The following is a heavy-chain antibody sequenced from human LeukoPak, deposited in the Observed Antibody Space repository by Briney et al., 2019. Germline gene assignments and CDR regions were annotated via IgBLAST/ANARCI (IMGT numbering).Heavy chain of an antibody. D-gene: IGHD3-9*01. V-gene: IGHV1-18*01. Sequence: ASVKVSCKASGGTFSSYAISWVRQAPGQGLEWMGWISAYNGNTNYAQKLQGRVTMTTDTSTSTAYMELRSLRSDDTAVYYCARDSAMYYDILTGYPPPDYWGQGTLVTVSS. J-gene: IGHJ4*02. CDR1: GGTFSSYA. CDR3: ARDSAMYYDILTGYPPPDY. CDR2: ISAYNGNT.